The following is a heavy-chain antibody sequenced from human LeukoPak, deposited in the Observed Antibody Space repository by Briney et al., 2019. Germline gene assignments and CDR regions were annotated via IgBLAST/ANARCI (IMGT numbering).Heavy chain of an antibody. D-gene: IGHD5-18*01. V-gene: IGHV4-30-4*01. CDR2: IYYSGST. J-gene: IGHJ4*02. Sequence: SQTLSLTCTVSGGSISSGDYYWSWIRQPPGKGLEWIGYIYYSGSTYYNPSLKSRVTISVDTSKNRFSLKLSSVTAADTAVYYCARLYSYGPLSYFDYWGQGTLVTVSS. CDR3: ARLYSYGPLSYFDY. CDR1: GGSISSGDYY.